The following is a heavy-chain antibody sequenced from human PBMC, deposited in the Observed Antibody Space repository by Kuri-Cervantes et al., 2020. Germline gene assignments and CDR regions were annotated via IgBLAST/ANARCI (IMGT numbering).Heavy chain of an antibody. J-gene: IGHJ4*02. CDR3: AKGWRAPAATPFEY. CDR2: ISSSGSTI. V-gene: IGHV3-11*01. Sequence: GGSLRLSCAASGFTFSDYYMSWIRQAPGKGLEWVSYISSSGSTIYYADSVKGQFTISRDNSKNTLYLQMNSLRAEDTAVYYCAKGWRAPAATPFEYWGQGTLVTVSS. CDR1: GFTFSDYY. D-gene: IGHD2-2*01.